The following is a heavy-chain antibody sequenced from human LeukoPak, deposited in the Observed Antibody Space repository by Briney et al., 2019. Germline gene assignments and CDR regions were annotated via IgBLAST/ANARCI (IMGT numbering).Heavy chain of an antibody. CDR3: ARHAGILWFGERVGWFDP. CDR1: GGSISSSSYY. J-gene: IGHJ5*02. V-gene: IGHV4-39*01. Sequence: SETLSLTCTVSGGSISSSSYYWGWIRQPPGKGLEWIGSIYYSGSTYYNPSLKSRVTISADTSKNQFSLKLSSVTAADTAVYYCARHAGILWFGERVGWFDPWGQGTLVTVSS. CDR2: IYYSGST. D-gene: IGHD3-10*01.